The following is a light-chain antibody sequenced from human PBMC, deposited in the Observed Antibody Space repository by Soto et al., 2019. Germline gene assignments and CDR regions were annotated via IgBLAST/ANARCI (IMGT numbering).Light chain of an antibody. CDR1: SSDVGGYNY. CDR3: SSFTSSTAVV. CDR2: QVT. V-gene: IGLV2-14*01. J-gene: IGLJ2*01. Sequence: QSALTQPASVSGSPGLSITIACTGTSSDVGGYNYVSWYQHHPGKAPKLMISQVTNRPSGVSNRFSGSKSGNTASLTISGLQAEDEADYYCSSFTSSTAVVFGGGTKLTVL.